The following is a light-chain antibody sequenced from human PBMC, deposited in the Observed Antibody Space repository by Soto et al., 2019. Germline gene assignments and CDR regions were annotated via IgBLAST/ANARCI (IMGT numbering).Light chain of an antibody. V-gene: IGKV3-20*01. CDR2: GTS. Sequence: IVMTQSPATLSVSLGERATLSCRASQSVGSDLAWYQQKPGQAPRLVIYGTSSRATGIPDRFSGSGSGTDFTLTINRLEPEDFAVYYCQLYGISPHFGQGTRLEIK. CDR3: QLYGISPH. CDR1: QSVGSD. J-gene: IGKJ5*01.